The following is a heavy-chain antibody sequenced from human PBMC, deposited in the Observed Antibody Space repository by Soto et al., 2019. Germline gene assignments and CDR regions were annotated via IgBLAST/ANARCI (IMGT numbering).Heavy chain of an antibody. CDR3: ARDSAVTMVAY. CDR1: GGSISSYY. J-gene: IGHJ4*02. V-gene: IGHV4-59*01. Sequence: PSETLSLTCTVSGGSISSYYWSWIRQPPGKGLEWIGYIYYSGSTNYNPSLKSRVTISVDTSKNQFSLKLSSVTAADTAVYYCARDSAVTMVAYWGQVTLVTVS. CDR2: IYYSGST. D-gene: IGHD6-19*01.